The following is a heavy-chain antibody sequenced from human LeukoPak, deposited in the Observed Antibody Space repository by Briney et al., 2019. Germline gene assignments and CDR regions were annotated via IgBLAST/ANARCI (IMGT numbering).Heavy chain of an antibody. CDR1: GFTFSSYE. CDR2: ISSSSSTI. J-gene: IGHJ3*02. D-gene: IGHD3-16*01. V-gene: IGHV3-48*03. CDR3: GASRQYVSAFDI. Sequence: GGSLRLSCAASGFTFSSYELYWVRQGPGKGLEWISYISSSSSTIKYADSVRGRFTISRDDARESLYLQMNSLRAEVTAIYYCGASRQYVSAFDIWGQGTLVTVSS.